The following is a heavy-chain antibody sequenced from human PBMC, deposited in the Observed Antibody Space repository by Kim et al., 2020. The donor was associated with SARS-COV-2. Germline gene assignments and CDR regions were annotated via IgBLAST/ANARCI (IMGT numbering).Heavy chain of an antibody. V-gene: IGHV3-30*02. J-gene: IGHJ5*02. CDR3: AKEPRGYNWFDP. Sequence: YYADSVKGRFPISRDNSKNTLYPQMNSLRAEDTAVYYCAKEPRGYNWFDPWGQGTLVTVSS.